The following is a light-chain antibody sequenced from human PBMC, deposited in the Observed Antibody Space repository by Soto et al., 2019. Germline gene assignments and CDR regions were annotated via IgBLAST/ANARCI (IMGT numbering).Light chain of an antibody. Sequence: IQLTQSPSSLSASVGDRVTISCRASQGISSYLAWYQQKPGKAPKLLIYAASTLQSGVPSRFSGSGSGTDFTLTISSLQPEDVATYYCLQHNSYPLTFGGGTKVNIK. CDR1: QGISSY. V-gene: IGKV1-9*01. CDR3: LQHNSYPLT. CDR2: AAS. J-gene: IGKJ4*01.